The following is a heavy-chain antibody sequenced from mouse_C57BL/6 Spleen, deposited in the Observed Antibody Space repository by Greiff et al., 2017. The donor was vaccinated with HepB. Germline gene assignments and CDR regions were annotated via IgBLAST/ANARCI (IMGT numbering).Heavy chain of an antibody. CDR3: ARQRLGRDYAMDY. D-gene: IGHD4-1*01. V-gene: IGHV5-15*01. CDR2: ISNLAYSI. J-gene: IGHJ4*01. Sequence: EVKLMESGGGLVQPGGSLKLSCAASGFTFSDYGMAWVRQAPRKGPEWVAFISNLAYSIYYADTVTGRFTISRENAKNTLYLEMSSLRSEDTAMYYCARQRLGRDYAMDYWGQGTSVTVSS. CDR1: GFTFSDYG.